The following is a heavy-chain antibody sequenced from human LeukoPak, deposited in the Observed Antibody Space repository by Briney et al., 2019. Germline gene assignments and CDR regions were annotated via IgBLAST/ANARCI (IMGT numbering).Heavy chain of an antibody. J-gene: IGHJ4*02. V-gene: IGHV1-2*02. CDR1: GYTFTGYY. CDR2: INPNSGGT. CDR3: ARDSRYYGSGSLDY. Sequence: GASVKVSCKASGYTFTGYYMHWVRQAPGQGLEWMGWINPNSGGTNYAQKFQGRVTMTRDTSTSTAYMELRSLRSDDTAVYYCARDSRYYGSGSLDYWGQGTLVTVSS. D-gene: IGHD3-10*01.